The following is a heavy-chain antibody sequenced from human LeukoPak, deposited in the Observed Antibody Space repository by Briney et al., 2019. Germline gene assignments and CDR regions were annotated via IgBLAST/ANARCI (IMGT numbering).Heavy chain of an antibody. CDR2: IYSGGST. CDR1: GFTVSSNY. CDR3: ARGQYYYDSSGYSKKYYFDY. J-gene: IGHJ4*02. V-gene: IGHV3-66*01. D-gene: IGHD3-22*01. Sequence: GGSLRLSCAASGFTVSSNYMSWVRQAPGKGLEWVSVIYSGGSTYYADSVKGRFTISRDNSKNTLYLQMSSLRAEDTAVYYCARGQYYYDSSGYSKKYYFDYWGQGTLVTVSS.